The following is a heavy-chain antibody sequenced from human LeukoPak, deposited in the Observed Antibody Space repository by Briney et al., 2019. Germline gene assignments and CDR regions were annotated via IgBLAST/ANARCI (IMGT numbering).Heavy chain of an antibody. V-gene: IGHV3-9*01. CDR1: GFTFDDYA. CDR3: ASTKGC. D-gene: IGHD2-8*01. Sequence: GGSLRLSCAASGFTFDDYAMHWVRQAPGKGLEWVSGISWSSGSLGYADSVKGRFTISRENAKNSLYLQMNSLRAEDTAVYYCASTKGCWGQGTLVTVSS. J-gene: IGHJ4*02. CDR2: ISWSSGSL.